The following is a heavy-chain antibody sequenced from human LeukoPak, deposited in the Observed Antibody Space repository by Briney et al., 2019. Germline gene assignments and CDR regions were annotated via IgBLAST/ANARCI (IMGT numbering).Heavy chain of an antibody. CDR2: IKSKTDGGTT. Sequence: GGSLRLSCAASGFTFSSYAMSWVRQPPGKGLEWVGRIKSKTDGGTTDYAAPVKGRFTISRDDSKNTLYRQMNSLKSEDTAVYYCPTIRGYTSSWPFDYWGQGALVTVSS. D-gene: IGHD6-13*01. CDR3: PTIRGYTSSWPFDY. J-gene: IGHJ4*02. V-gene: IGHV3-15*01. CDR1: GFTFSSYA.